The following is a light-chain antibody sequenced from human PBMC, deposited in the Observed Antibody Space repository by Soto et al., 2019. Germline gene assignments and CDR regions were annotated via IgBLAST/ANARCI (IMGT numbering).Light chain of an antibody. CDR1: QSVSSSY. CDR2: GAS. V-gene: IGKV3-20*01. Sequence: EIVLTQSTGTLSLSPGERATLSCRASQSVSSSYLAWYQQKPGQAPRLLIYGASSRATGIPDRFSGSGSGTELPLIISRLELEDIKVYDCQQYGSSQFTFGPRTKVYI. J-gene: IGKJ3*01. CDR3: QQYGSSQFT.